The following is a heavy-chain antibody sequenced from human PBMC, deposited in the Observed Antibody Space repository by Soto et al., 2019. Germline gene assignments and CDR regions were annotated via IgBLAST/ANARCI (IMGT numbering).Heavy chain of an antibody. CDR3: AREDDGGDRDYYGLDV. CDR1: GGSISTDHYH. D-gene: IGHD2-21*02. V-gene: IGHV4-30-4*01. Sequence: QVQLQESGPGLVRPSQTLSLTCTVSGGSISTDHYHWTWIRQAPGKGLEWNGYIHYRGGIQFNPSLQSRVSMSVDTSKNLFSLRLSSVTAEDTAVYFCAREDDGGDRDYYGLDVWGQGTTVTGSS. CDR2: IHYRGGI. J-gene: IGHJ6*02.